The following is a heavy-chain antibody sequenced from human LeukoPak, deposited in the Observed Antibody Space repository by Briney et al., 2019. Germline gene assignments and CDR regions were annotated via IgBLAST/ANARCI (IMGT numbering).Heavy chain of an antibody. J-gene: IGHJ4*02. CDR2: TYYRSKWSN. CDR1: GDSVSSNTAT. Sequence: SQTLSLTCAISGDSVSSNTATWSWIRLSPSRGLEWLGRTYYRSKWSNEYAVTVKSRTTINSDTSKNQFSLQLNSVTPEDTAVYYCARGIYSIGCDYWGQGTLVTVSS. CDR3: ARGIYSIGCDY. V-gene: IGHV6-1*01. D-gene: IGHD5-12*01.